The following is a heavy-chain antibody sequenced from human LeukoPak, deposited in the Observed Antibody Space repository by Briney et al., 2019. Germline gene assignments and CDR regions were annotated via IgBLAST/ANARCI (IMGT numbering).Heavy chain of an antibody. CDR1: GFTFSTYA. D-gene: IGHD5/OR15-5a*01. CDR3: ANAGTGSTSVEEDY. Sequence: QPGRSLRLSCAASGFTFSTYAMSWVRQAPGKGLEWVSAITSSGRSTYYADSVRGRFTISRDNSKNTLYLQMNSLRAEDPAVYYCANAGTGSTSVEEDYWGQGTLVTVSS. CDR2: ITSSGRST. J-gene: IGHJ4*02. V-gene: IGHV3-23*01.